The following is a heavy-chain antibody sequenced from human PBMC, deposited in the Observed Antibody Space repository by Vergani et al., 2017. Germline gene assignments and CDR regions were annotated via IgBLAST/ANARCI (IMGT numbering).Heavy chain of an antibody. D-gene: IGHD6-19*01. CDR1: GGSISSSSYY. J-gene: IGHJ5*02. CDR2: IYYSGST. V-gene: IGHV4-39*07. CDR3: ARDKREDSSGWYPNWFDP. Sequence: QLQLQESGPGLVKPSETLSLTCTVSGGSISSSSYYWGWIHQPPGKGLEWIGSIYYSGSTYYNPSLKSRVTISVDTSKNQFSLKLSSVTAADTAVYYCARDKREDSSGWYPNWFDPWGQGTLVTVSS.